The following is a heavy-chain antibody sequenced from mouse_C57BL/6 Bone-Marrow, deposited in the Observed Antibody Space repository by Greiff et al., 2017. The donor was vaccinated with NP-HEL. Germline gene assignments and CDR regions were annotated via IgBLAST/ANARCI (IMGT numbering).Heavy chain of an antibody. D-gene: IGHD2-5*01. Sequence: EVKLEESGGGLVQPGGSLSLSCAASGFTFTDYYMRWVRQPPGKALEWLGFIRNKANGYTTEYSASVKGRFTISRDNSQSILYLQMNALGAEDSATYYCARYSSKYYFDDWGQGTTLTVSS. V-gene: IGHV7-3*01. CDR1: GFTFTDYY. CDR3: ARYSSKYYFDD. J-gene: IGHJ2*01. CDR2: IRNKANGYTT.